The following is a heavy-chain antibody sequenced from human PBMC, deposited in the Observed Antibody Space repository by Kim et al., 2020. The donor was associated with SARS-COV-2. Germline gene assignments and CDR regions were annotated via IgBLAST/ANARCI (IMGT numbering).Heavy chain of an antibody. CDR3: AKDPYSNYPLSTTYYYYYMDV. D-gene: IGHD4-4*01. Sequence: GGSLRLSCAASGFTFSSYGMHWVRQAPGKGLEWVAVISYDGSNKYYADSVKGRFTISRDNSKNTLYLQMNSLRAEDTAVYYCAKDPYSNYPLSTTYYYYYMDVWGKGTTVTVSS. CDR2: ISYDGSNK. J-gene: IGHJ6*03. CDR1: GFTFSSYG. V-gene: IGHV3-30*18.